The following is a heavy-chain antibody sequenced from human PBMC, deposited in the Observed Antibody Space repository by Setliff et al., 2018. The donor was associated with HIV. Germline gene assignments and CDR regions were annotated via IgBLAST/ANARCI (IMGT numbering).Heavy chain of an antibody. Sequence: PSETLSLTCAVSGGSISSNWWSWVRQSPGKGLEWIGEIYHSGSTHYNPSLQSRVTISVDKSKSQFSLKLNSVTAADTAVYYCATFEYSSSSALDYWGQGTLVTVSS. V-gene: IGHV4-4*02. D-gene: IGHD6-6*01. J-gene: IGHJ4*02. CDR2: IYHSGST. CDR1: GGSISSNW. CDR3: ATFEYSSSSALDY.